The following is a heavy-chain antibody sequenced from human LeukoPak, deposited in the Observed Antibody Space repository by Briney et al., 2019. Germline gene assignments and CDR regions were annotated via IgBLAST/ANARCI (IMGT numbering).Heavy chain of an antibody. Sequence: GGSLRLSCAASGFTFNQYPMHWVRQAPGKGLEWVSRIYRDGSGTYYADSVKGRFTISRDNSKNLLYLQMNSLRTEDTALYYCTKDYYGSGTYGNFFDPWGQGTLVTVSS. V-gene: IGHV3-43*02. J-gene: IGHJ5*02. CDR3: TKDYYGSGTYGNFFDP. D-gene: IGHD3-10*01. CDR1: GFTFNQYP. CDR2: IYRDGSGT.